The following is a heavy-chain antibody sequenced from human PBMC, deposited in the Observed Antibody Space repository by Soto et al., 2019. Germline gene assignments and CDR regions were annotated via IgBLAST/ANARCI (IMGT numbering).Heavy chain of an antibody. CDR1: GFTFSSYG. J-gene: IGHJ4*02. CDR3: ANPRGIVATILDYFDY. Sequence: QVQLVESGGGVVQPGRSLRLSCAASGFTFSSYGMHWVRQAPGKGLEWVAVISYDGSNKYYADSVKGRFTISRDNSKNTLYLQMNSLRAEDTAVYYCANPRGIVATILDYFDYWGQGTLVTVSS. CDR2: ISYDGSNK. D-gene: IGHD5-12*01. V-gene: IGHV3-30*18.